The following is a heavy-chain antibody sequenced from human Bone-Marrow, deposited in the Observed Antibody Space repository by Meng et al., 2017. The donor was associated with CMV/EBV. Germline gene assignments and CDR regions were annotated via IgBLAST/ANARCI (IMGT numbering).Heavy chain of an antibody. V-gene: IGHV3-21*01. J-gene: IGHJ3*02. CDR3: ARSYCSSTSCYGAFDI. D-gene: IGHD2-2*01. CDR2: ISSSSSYI. CDR1: GFTFSSYS. Sequence: GESLKISCASSGFTFSSYSMNWVRQAPGKGLEWVSSISSSSSYIYYADSVKGRFNISRDNAKNSLYLQMNSLRAEDTAVYYCARSYCSSTSCYGAFDIWGQGTMVTVSS.